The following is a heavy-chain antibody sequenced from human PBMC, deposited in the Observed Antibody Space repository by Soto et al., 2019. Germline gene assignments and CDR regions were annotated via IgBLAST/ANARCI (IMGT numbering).Heavy chain of an antibody. CDR2: IYYSGST. J-gene: IGHJ6*03. Sequence: PSETLSLTCTVSGGSISSYYWSWIRQPPGKGLEWIGYIYYSGSTNYNPSLKSRVTISVDTSKNQFSLKLSSVTAADTAVYYCARVLPGDYRDYYYYYMDVWGKGTTVTVSS. D-gene: IGHD3-16*01. V-gene: IGHV4-59*01. CDR1: GGSISSYY. CDR3: ARVLPGDYRDYYYYYMDV.